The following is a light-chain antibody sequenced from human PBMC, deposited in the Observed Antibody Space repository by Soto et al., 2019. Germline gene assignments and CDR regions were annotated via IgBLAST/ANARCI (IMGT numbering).Light chain of an antibody. V-gene: IGLV2-23*01. CDR2: EGS. CDR1: SSDVGSYNL. CDR3: CSYAGSSTLV. J-gene: IGLJ2*01. Sequence: QSVLTQPASVSGSPGQSITISCTGTSSDVGSYNLVSWYQQHPGKAPKLIIYEGSKRPSGVSNRFSGSKSGNTASLTISGLQAEDEADYYCCSYAGSSTLVFGGGTQLTVL.